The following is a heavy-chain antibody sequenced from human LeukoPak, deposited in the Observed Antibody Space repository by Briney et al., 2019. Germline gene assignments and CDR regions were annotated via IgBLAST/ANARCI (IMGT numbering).Heavy chain of an antibody. CDR3: ARHALIAAAGQFDY. V-gene: IGHV4-59*08. D-gene: IGHD6-13*01. Sequence: SETLSLTCTVSGGSISSYYWSWIRQPPGKGLGWIGYIYYSGSTNYNPSLKSRVTISVDTSKNQFSLKLSSVTAADTAVSYCARHALIAAAGQFDYWGQGTLVTVSS. CDR1: GGSISSYY. CDR2: IYYSGST. J-gene: IGHJ4*02.